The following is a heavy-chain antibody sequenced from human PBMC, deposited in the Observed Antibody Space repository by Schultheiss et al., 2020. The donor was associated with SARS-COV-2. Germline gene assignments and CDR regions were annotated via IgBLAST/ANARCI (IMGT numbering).Heavy chain of an antibody. CDR2: ISGSGGST. V-gene: IGHV3-23*01. D-gene: IGHD2-2*01. CDR1: GFTFSSYA. J-gene: IGHJ6*03. CDR3: ARDFKCSSTSCSYYYYYYMDV. Sequence: GESLKISCAASGFTFSSYAMSWVRQAPGKGLEWVSAISGSGGSTYYADSVKGRFTISRDNAKNSLYLQMNSLRAEDTAVYYCARDFKCSSTSCSYYYYYYMDVWGKGTTVTVSS.